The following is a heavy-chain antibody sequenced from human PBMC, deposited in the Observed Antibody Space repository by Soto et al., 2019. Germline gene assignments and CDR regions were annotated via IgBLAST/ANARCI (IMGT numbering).Heavy chain of an antibody. CDR2: ISSSSRYI. Sequence: PVGSLRLSGATSGFTFSSYSMNWVRQARGMGLEWVSSISSSSRYIYYADSVRGRFTISRDNAKNSLYLQINSLRAEDTAVYYCARDRLVAATSAPPYCYYGMDVWGQGTTVTVSS. J-gene: IGHJ6*02. CDR1: GFTFSSYS. CDR3: ARDRLVAATSAPPYCYYGMDV. V-gene: IGHV3-21*01. D-gene: IGHD2-15*01.